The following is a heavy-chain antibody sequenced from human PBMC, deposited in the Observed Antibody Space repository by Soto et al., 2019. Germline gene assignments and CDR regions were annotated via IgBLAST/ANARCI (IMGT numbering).Heavy chain of an antibody. Sequence: QVQLVQSGAEVKKAGSSVKVSCKASGDPLNNYALSWVRQAPGEGLEWMGGIIPMFGTPNYAQKFQGRVTISADKSTSTVYMELSSLRSEDTAVYFCAREQVSGTYFTYWGQGTPVTVSS. CDR3: AREQVSGTYFTY. D-gene: IGHD3-10*01. V-gene: IGHV1-69*06. CDR2: IIPMFGTP. CDR1: GDPLNNYA. J-gene: IGHJ4*02.